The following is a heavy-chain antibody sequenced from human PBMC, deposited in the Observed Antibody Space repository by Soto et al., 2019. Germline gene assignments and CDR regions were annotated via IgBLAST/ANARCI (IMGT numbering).Heavy chain of an antibody. Sequence: ASETLSLTCTVSGGSISSYYWSWIRQPPGKGLEWIGYIYYSGSTNYNPSLKSRVTISVDTSKNQFSLKLSSVTAADTAVYYCASGYCTNGVCYFDYWGQGTLVTVSS. CDR2: IYYSGST. CDR1: GGSISSYY. CDR3: ASGYCTNGVCYFDY. J-gene: IGHJ4*02. V-gene: IGHV4-59*08. D-gene: IGHD2-8*01.